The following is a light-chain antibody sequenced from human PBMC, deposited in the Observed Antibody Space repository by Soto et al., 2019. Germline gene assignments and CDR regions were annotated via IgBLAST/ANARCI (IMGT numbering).Light chain of an antibody. CDR2: GNS. Sequence: QSVLTQPPSVSGAPGQRVTISCTGSSSNIGAGYAVHWYQQLPGTAPKLLIYGNSNRPSGVPDRFSGSKSGTSASLAITGLQAEDEADYYCQSYDSSLGGSRVFGGGTKLTVL. J-gene: IGLJ2*01. CDR1: SSNIGAGYA. V-gene: IGLV1-40*01. CDR3: QSYDSSLGGSRV.